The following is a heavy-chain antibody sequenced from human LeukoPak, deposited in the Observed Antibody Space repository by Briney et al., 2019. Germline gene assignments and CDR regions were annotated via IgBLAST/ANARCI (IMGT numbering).Heavy chain of an antibody. D-gene: IGHD3-22*01. Sequence: GGSLRLSCTASGFGFSRYSMNWVRQAPGKGLEWISYISSDGSAIYYADSVKGRFTISRDNARNSLYLQMNSLRAEDTAVYYCARDPAIQTWLSAYYFDYWGQGTQVIVSS. V-gene: IGHV3-48*01. CDR2: ISSDGSAI. CDR1: GFGFSRYS. CDR3: ARDPAIQTWLSAYYFDY. J-gene: IGHJ4*02.